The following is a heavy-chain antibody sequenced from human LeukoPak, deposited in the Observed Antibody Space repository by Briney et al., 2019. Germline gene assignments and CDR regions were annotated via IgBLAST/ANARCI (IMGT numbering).Heavy chain of an antibody. Sequence: PSETLSLTCTVSGGSISSSSYYWGWIRQPPGKGLEWIGEINHSGSTNYNPSLKSRVTISVDTSKNQFSLKLSSVTAADTAVYYCARGAIDVDIVATIRLGLDYWGQGTLVNVSS. V-gene: IGHV4-39*07. CDR3: ARGAIDVDIVATIRLGLDY. CDR2: INHSGST. J-gene: IGHJ4*02. D-gene: IGHD5-12*01. CDR1: GGSISSSSYY.